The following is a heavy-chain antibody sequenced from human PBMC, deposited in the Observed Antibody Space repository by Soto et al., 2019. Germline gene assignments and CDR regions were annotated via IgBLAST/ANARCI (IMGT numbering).Heavy chain of an antibody. CDR2: INWDGYSI. V-gene: IGHV3-9*01. Sequence: LRLSCVASGFNFDDHVMHWVRQVPGKGLEWVGHINWDGYSIGYGGSVRGRFSISRDNAKNTLYLQMNSLRPEDTALYFCARSWSGSTSGRVDVWGQGTTVTVAS. CDR1: GFNFDDHV. D-gene: IGHD3-3*01. J-gene: IGHJ6*02. CDR3: ARSWSGSTSGRVDV.